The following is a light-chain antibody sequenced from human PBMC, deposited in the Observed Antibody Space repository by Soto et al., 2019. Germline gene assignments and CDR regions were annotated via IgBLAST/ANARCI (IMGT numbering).Light chain of an antibody. V-gene: IGLV2-8*01. CDR2: EVN. J-gene: IGLJ1*01. CDR3: SSYAGSSIV. Sequence: QSALTQPPSASGSPGRSVAISCTGTSSDVGGYNYVSWYQQHPGKAPKLMIYEVNKRPSGVPDRFSGSKSGNTASLTVSGLQAEDEADYYCSSYAGSSIVFGTGTKVTVL. CDR1: SSDVGGYNY.